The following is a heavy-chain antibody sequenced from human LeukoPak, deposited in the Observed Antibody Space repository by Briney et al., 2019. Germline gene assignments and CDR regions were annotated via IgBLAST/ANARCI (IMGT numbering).Heavy chain of an antibody. D-gene: IGHD5-18*01. J-gene: IGHJ4*02. Sequence: GGSLRLSCAASGFTFSSYAMSWVRQAPGKGLEWVSAISGSGGSTYYADSVKGRFTISRDNSKNTLYLQMNSLRAEDTAVYYCARDQEIVDTAMPALFDYWGQGTLVTVSS. V-gene: IGHV3-23*01. CDR3: ARDQEIVDTAMPALFDY. CDR2: ISGSGGST. CDR1: GFTFSSYA.